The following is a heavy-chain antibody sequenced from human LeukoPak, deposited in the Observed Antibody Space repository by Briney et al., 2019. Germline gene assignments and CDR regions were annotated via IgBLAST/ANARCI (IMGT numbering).Heavy chain of an antibody. CDR2: IIPIFGTA. CDR1: GGTFSSYA. CDR3: ARGYSGSYPTTMGRYYYYMDV. Sequence: ASEKVSCKASGGTFSSYAISWVRQAPGQGLEWMGGIIPIFGTANYAQKFQGRVTITTDESTSTAYMELSSLRSEDTAVYYCARGYSGSYPTTMGRYYYYMDVWGKGTTVTVSS. V-gene: IGHV1-69*05. J-gene: IGHJ6*03. D-gene: IGHD1-26*01.